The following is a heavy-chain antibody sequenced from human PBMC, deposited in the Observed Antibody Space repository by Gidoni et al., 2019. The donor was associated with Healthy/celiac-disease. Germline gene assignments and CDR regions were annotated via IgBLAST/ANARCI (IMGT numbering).Heavy chain of an antibody. V-gene: IGHV3-30*18. CDR2: ISYDGSDK. Sequence: QVQLVESGGGVVQPGRSLRLSCAASGFTFSSYGMPWVRQAPGKGLEWVAIISYDGSDKYYADSVKGRFTISRDNSKNTLYLQMNSLRAEDTALYYCAKGDYYDSSGYLHYWGQGTLVTVSS. J-gene: IGHJ4*02. D-gene: IGHD3-22*01. CDR1: GFTFSSYG. CDR3: AKGDYYDSSGYLHY.